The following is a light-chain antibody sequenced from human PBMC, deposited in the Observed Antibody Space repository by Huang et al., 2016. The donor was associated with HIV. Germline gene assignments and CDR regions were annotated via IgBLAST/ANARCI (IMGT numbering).Light chain of an antibody. CDR3: QQYNKWPPEYT. J-gene: IGKJ2*01. Sequence: VMMSQSPATLAASPGERVTLSCGASQSVKTNLAWYQQKPGQPPRRLIYAASTRATGVPARLAGSGSGTEFTLTIDSLKSDDFAVYYCQQYNKWPPEYTFGQGTRLEIK. CDR2: AAS. V-gene: IGKV3-15*01. CDR1: QSVKTN.